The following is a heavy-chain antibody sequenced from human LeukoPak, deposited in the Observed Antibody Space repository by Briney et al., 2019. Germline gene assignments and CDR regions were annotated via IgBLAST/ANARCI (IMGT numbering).Heavy chain of an antibody. CDR2: VKSKTDGGTT. CDR1: GFTFSSYS. V-gene: IGHV3-15*01. J-gene: IGHJ4*02. Sequence: KPGGSLRLSCAASGFTFSSYSMNWVRQTPRKGLEWVGHVKSKTDGGTTDYAAPVKGRFTISRDDSKSMVYLQMNSLKTEDTAVYFCATEGYCSGDICSGFDHWGQGTLVTVSS. CDR3: ATEGYCSGDICSGFDH. D-gene: IGHD2-15*01.